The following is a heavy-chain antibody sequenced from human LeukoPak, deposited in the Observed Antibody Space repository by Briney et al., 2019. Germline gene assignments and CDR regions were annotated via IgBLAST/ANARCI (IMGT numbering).Heavy chain of an antibody. CDR1: GFSLTTGGLC. Sequence: SGPTLVNPTQTLTLTCTFSGFSLTTGGLCVTWARQPPGKALEWLARIDSDDDMYYSTSLEARLTISKDTSKNQVVLTMTNMDPVDTATYYCARMWGYNWNYIDYWGQGSLVTVSS. J-gene: IGHJ4*02. D-gene: IGHD1-20*01. CDR2: IDSDDDM. V-gene: IGHV2-70*11. CDR3: ARMWGYNWNYIDY.